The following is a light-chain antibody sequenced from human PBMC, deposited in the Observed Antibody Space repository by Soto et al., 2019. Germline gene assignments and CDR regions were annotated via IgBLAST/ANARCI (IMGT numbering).Light chain of an antibody. V-gene: IGKV1-5*01. CDR1: QSISDW. CDR3: QQYHSYSFT. J-gene: IGKJ3*01. Sequence: DIQMTQSPSTLSAFVGDRVTITCRASQSISDWLAWYQQKPGKAPKLLIYDASSLESGVPSRFSGSGSGTEFTLTISSLQPDDFATYYCQQYHSYSFTFGPGTKVDIK. CDR2: DAS.